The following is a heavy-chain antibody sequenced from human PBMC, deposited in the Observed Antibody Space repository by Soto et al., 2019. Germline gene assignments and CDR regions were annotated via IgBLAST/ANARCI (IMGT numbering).Heavy chain of an antibody. D-gene: IGHD4-17*01. CDR1: GFAFSDYY. J-gene: IGHJ5*02. Sequence: GGSLRLSCVASGFAFSDYYMNWIRQTPEKGLEWVAYISSSGDVIYYSHSVKGRFTISRDNAKNSVYLQMTSLRAEDTAVYYCARGRGGFSPWGQGALVTVSS. CDR2: ISSSGDVI. CDR3: ARGRGGFSP. V-gene: IGHV3-11*01.